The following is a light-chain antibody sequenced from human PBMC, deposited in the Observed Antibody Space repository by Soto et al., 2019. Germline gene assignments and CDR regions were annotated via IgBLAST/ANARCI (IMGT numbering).Light chain of an antibody. CDR1: QSVTSTH. V-gene: IGKV3-20*01. CDR2: GAS. CDR3: QQYGSSPWT. J-gene: IGKJ1*01. Sequence: IVLTQSPGTLSLSPGDRATLSCRASQSVTSTHLAWYQQKPGQAPRLLIYGASSRATGIPDRFSGRGSVTCFTLTISRLEPEDLAVYYWQQYGSSPWTFGQGTKVEVK.